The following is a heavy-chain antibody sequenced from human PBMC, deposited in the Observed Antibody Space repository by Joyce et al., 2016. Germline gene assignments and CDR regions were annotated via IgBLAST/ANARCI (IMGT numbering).Heavy chain of an antibody. CDR1: GYTFSNYG. J-gene: IGHJ6*02. V-gene: IGHV1-18*01. D-gene: IGHD1-26*01. CDR2: ISPYTGNT. CDR3: AGEEPVSGMDV. Sequence: QVRLVQSGAAVKKPGASVKVSCKASGYTFSNYGVSWVRQAPGQGLEWMGWISPYTGNTNYAQNLQDRLTMTTDTSTTTAFMELRSLRSDDTAVYYCAGEEPVSGMDVWGQGTTVIVSS.